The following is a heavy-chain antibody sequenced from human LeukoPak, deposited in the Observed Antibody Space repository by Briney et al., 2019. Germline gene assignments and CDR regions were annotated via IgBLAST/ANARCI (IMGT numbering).Heavy chain of an antibody. CDR2: INPNSGGT. CDR3: ARDTYYYDSSGYYSPDDY. CDR1: GYTFTGYY. Sequence: GASVKVSCKASGYTFTGYYMHWVRQAPGQGLEWMGRINPNSGGTNYAQKFQGRVTMTRYTSISTAYMELSRLRSDDTAVYYCARDTYYYDSSGYYSPDDYWGQGTLVTVSS. D-gene: IGHD3-22*01. V-gene: IGHV1-2*06. J-gene: IGHJ4*02.